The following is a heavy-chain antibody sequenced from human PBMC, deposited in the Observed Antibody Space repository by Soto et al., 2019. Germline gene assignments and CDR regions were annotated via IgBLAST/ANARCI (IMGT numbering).Heavy chain of an antibody. Sequence: APAEACSEACDVGFDCCYIRSLRHSPEQGLEWLGRINPKSGGTSTAQKFQGWVTMTTDTSISTASMELTRLTSDDTAIYYCARGDSTDCSNGVCSFFYSKVMEVWGQGTTVTVSS. V-gene: IGHV1-2*04. J-gene: IGHJ6*02. D-gene: IGHD2-8*01. CDR2: INPKSGGT. CDR3: ARGDSTDCSNGVCSFFYSKVMEV. CDR1: DVGFDCCY.